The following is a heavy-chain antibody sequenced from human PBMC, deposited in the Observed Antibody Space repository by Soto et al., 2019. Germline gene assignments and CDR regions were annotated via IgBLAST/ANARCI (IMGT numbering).Heavy chain of an antibody. J-gene: IGHJ4*02. Sequence: QGQLQESGPGLVKPSGTLSLTCAVSGDSITSNNWWTLLRQSPGTRLEWIGEIYPSRTTNYNPSLRSRATNSVDRYKNHFCLNLNSLTAADTALYYCSIRPEGSPWLAYWGQGTLVTVSS. CDR2: IYPSRTT. CDR1: GDSITSNNW. CDR3: SIRPEGSPWLAY. V-gene: IGHV4-4*02. D-gene: IGHD6-19*01.